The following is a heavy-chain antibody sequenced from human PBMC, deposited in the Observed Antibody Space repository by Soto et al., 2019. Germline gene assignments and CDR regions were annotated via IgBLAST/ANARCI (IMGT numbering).Heavy chain of an antibody. J-gene: IGHJ4*02. CDR2: IIPVFGSA. CDR1: GGTFSIYG. Sequence: QVQLVQSGAEVKKPGSSVKVSCKARGGTFSIYGINWVRQAPGQGREWMGGIIPVFGSANYAQRFQGRVTIIADESTSTVYMDVSRLSSEDTAFYFCARGNTAMATIHDFDAGGQGTLVTVSS. CDR3: ARGNTAMATIHDFDA. D-gene: IGHD5-12*01. V-gene: IGHV1-69*01.